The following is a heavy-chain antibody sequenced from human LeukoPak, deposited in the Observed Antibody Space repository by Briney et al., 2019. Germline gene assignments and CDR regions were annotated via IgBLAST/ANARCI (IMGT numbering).Heavy chain of an antibody. CDR1: GGSISSSSYS. CDR3: ARGLRQQFDY. J-gene: IGHJ4*02. V-gene: IGHV4-39*01. Sequence: SETLSLTCTVSGGSISSSSYSWGWIRQPPGQGLEWIGSIYYSGSTYYNPSLKSRVTISVDTSKNQFSLKLSSVTAADTAVYYCARGLRQQFDYWGQGTLVTVSS. CDR2: IYYSGST. D-gene: IGHD6-13*01.